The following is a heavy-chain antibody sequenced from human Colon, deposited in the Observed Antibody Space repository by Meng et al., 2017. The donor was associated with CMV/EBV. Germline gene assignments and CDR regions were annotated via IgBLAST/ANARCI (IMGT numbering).Heavy chain of an antibody. Sequence: ASVKDSCKASGYTFTGYYMHWVRQAPGQGLEWMGWINPNSGGTNYAQKFQGRVTMTRDTSISTAYMELSRLRSDDTAVYYCARFYGSGSFYFDYWGQGTLVTVSS. V-gene: IGHV1-2*02. CDR2: INPNSGGT. D-gene: IGHD3-10*01. CDR1: GYTFTGYY. CDR3: ARFYGSGSFYFDY. J-gene: IGHJ4*02.